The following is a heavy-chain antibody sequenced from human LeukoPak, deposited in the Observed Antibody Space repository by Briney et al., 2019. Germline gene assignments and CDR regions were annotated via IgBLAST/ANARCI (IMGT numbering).Heavy chain of an antibody. V-gene: IGHV4-59*08. CDR1: GGSISSYY. J-gene: IGHJ4*02. CDR2: IFSSGYT. Sequence: PSETLSLTCTVSGGSISSYYWTWIRQPPGKGLEWIGYIFSSGYTKYNPSLESRVTISVDTSKSQFSLKLSSVTAADTAVYYCARRSGGGYYFDYWGQGTLVTVSS. D-gene: IGHD3-10*01. CDR3: ARRSGGGYYFDY.